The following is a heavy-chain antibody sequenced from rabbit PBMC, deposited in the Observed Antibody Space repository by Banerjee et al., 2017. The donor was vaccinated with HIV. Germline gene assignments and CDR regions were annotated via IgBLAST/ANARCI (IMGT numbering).Heavy chain of an antibody. CDR3: ARDAGTSFSTYGMDL. Sequence: QSLEESGGGLVQPEGSLTLTCKASGFSFSNSDYMCWVRQAPGKGLEWIACIATGSSGFTYYASWAKGRFTCSKASSTTVTLQMTSLTAADTATYFCARDAGTSFSTYGMDLWGPGTLVTVS. CDR1: GFSFSNSDY. J-gene: IGHJ6*01. V-gene: IGHV1S40*01. D-gene: IGHD8-1*01. CDR2: IATGSSGFT.